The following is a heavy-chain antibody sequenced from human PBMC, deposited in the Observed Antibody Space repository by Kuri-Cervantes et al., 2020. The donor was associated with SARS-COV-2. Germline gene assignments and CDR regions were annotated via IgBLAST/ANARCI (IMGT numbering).Heavy chain of an antibody. Sequence: SETLSLTCAVYGGSFSGYYWSWIRQPPGKGLEWIGEINHSGSTNYNPSLKSRVTISVDTSKNQFSLKLSSVTAADTAVYYCARATRGRDSHGLDYYGMDDWGQGTTVTVSS. CDR3: ARATRGRDSHGLDYYGMDD. CDR1: GGSFSGYY. D-gene: IGHD3-16*01. V-gene: IGHV4-34*01. J-gene: IGHJ6*02. CDR2: INHSGST.